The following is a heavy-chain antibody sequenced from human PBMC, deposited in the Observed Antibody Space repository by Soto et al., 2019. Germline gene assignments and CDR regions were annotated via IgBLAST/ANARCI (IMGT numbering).Heavy chain of an antibody. V-gene: IGHV3-23*01. CDR1: GFTFSSYA. CDR3: EKDRVEGGPASYLIDY. D-gene: IGHD3-10*01. J-gene: IGHJ4*02. Sequence: SLRLSCAASGFTFSSYAMSWVRQAPGKGLEWVSAISGNGGSTYYADSVKGRFTISRDNFKNTVYLQMNSLRAEDTAVYYCEKDRVEGGPASYLIDYWGPGTLVTVSS. CDR2: ISGNGGST.